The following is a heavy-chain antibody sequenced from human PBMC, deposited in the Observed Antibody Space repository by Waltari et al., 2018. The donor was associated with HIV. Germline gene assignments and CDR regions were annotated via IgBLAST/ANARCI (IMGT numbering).Heavy chain of an antibody. CDR3: ARARGLDV. Sequence: EVQLVESGGGLVQPGGSLRLSCAASGFTFSAFWMSWVRQAPGKGLEWVANIKHDGREKYYVDSVKGRFTISRANAKNSLYLQMSSLRAEDTAVYYCARARGLDVWGQGTTVTVSS. J-gene: IGHJ6*02. CDR1: GFTFSAFW. CDR2: IKHDGREK. V-gene: IGHV3-7*04.